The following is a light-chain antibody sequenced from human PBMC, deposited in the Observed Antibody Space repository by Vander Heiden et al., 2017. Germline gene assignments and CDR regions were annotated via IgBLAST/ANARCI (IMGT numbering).Light chain of an antibody. CDR1: QSVSRK. Sequence: EIVMTQSPATLSVSQGERATLSCRASQSVSRKLAWYQQKPGQAPRLLIYGASTRATGIPVRFSGSGSGTEFTLTISSLQSEDLAVYYCQQYNNWSSTFGQGTKVEIK. J-gene: IGKJ2*01. V-gene: IGKV3-15*01. CDR2: GAS. CDR3: QQYNNWSST.